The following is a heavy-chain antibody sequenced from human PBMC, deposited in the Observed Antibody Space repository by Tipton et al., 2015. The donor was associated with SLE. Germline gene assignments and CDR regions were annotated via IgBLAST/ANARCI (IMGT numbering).Heavy chain of an antibody. J-gene: IGHJ3*02. V-gene: IGHV3-23*01. CDR3: ARERAGVWGSYRHHDAFDI. D-gene: IGHD3-16*02. CDR1: GFTFSSYD. CDR2: ISGSGGST. Sequence: SLRLSCAASGFTFSSYDMHWVRQATGKGLEWVSAISGSGGSTYYADSVKGRFTISRDNSKNTLYLQMNSLRAEDTAVYYCARERAGVWGSYRHHDAFDIWGQGTMVTVSS.